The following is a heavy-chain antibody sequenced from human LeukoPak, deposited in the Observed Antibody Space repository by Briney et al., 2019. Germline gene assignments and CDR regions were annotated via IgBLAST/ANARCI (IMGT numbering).Heavy chain of an antibody. D-gene: IGHD1-14*01. CDR1: GDSVSSNSAV. V-gene: IGHV6-1*01. J-gene: IGHJ5*02. Sequence: SQTLSLTCVISGDSVSSNSAVWHWIRQSPSRGLEWLGRTYYRSKWYNDYAVSVKSRITFNPDTSRNQFSLQLNSVTPEDTAVYYCASGKNHGLFSWGQGTLVTVSS. CDR3: ASGKNHGLFS. CDR2: TYYRSKWYN.